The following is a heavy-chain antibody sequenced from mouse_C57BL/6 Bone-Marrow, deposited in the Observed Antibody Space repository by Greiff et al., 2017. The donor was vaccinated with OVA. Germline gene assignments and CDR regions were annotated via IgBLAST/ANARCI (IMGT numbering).Heavy chain of an antibody. D-gene: IGHD1-1*01. J-gene: IGHJ3*01. CDR1: GYTFTDYY. Sequence: VQLKQSGPELVKPGASVKISCKASGYTFTDYYMNWVKQSHGKSLEWIGDINPNNGGTSYNQKFKGKATLTVDKSSSTAYMELRSLTSEDSAVYYCARVRYYGSSYPAWFASWGQGTLVTVSA. V-gene: IGHV1-26*01. CDR2: INPNNGGT. CDR3: ARVRYYGSSYPAWFAS.